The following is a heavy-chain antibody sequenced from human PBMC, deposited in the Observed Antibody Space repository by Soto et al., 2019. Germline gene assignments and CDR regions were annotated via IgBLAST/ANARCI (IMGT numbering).Heavy chain of an antibody. Sequence: SETLSLTCAVSGGSISSGGYSRSWIRQPPGKGLEWIGYIYHSGSTYYNPSLKSRVTISVDRSKNQFSLKLSSVTAADTAVYYSAGDQSYGGLPFDYWGQGTLDPVSS. CDR2: IYHSGST. V-gene: IGHV4-30-2*01. CDR3: AGDQSYGGLPFDY. CDR1: GGSISSGGYS. D-gene: IGHD4-17*01. J-gene: IGHJ4*02.